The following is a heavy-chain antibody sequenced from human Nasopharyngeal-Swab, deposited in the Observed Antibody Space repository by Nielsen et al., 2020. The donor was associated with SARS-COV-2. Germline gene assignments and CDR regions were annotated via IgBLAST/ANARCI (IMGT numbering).Heavy chain of an antibody. J-gene: IGHJ4*02. CDR2: ISYDGSNK. D-gene: IGHD2-2*01. Sequence: LKIACAASGFTFIIYAMHVGRPAPGKGLGWVAVISYDGSNKYYADSVKGRFTISRDNSKNTLYLQMNSLRAEDTAVYYCASGSPINVVPAARHPRQFDYWGQGTLVTVSS. CDR3: ASGSPINVVPAARHPRQFDY. CDR1: GFTFIIYA. V-gene: IGHV3-30-3*01.